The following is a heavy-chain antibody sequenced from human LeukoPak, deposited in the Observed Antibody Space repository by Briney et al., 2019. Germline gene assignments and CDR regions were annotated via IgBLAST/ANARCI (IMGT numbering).Heavy chain of an antibody. CDR1: GGSFSGYY. Sequence: PSETLSLTCAVYGGSFSGYYWSWIRQPPGKGLEWIGEINHSGSTNYNPSLKSRVTISVDTSKNQFSLKLSSVTAADTAVYYCARRRRGYSYGFDYWGQGTLVTVSS. CDR2: INHSGST. D-gene: IGHD5-18*01. J-gene: IGHJ4*02. CDR3: ARRRRGYSYGFDY. V-gene: IGHV4-34*01.